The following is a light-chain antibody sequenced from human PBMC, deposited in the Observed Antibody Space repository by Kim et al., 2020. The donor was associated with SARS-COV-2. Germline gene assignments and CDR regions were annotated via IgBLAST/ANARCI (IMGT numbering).Light chain of an antibody. Sequence: TLSLSPGERATLSCRASQSVSNYLAWYQQKPGQAPRLLISDASNRATGIPARFSGSGSGTDFTLTISSLEPEDFAVYYCQQRGNWPSLTFGGGTKVDIK. CDR2: DAS. J-gene: IGKJ4*01. CDR3: QQRGNWPSLT. CDR1: QSVSNY. V-gene: IGKV3-11*01.